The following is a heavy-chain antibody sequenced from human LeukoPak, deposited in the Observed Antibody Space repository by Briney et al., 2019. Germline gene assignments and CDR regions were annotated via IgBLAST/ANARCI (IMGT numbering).Heavy chain of an antibody. Sequence: PGGSPRLSCAASGFTFSSYWMSWVRQAPGKGLEWVANIKQDGSEKYYVDSVKGRFTISRDNAKNSLYLQMNSLRAEDTAVYYCARAPVGCSGGSCYSAYFDYWGQGTLVTVSS. CDR1: GFTFSSYW. J-gene: IGHJ4*02. V-gene: IGHV3-7*03. CDR2: IKQDGSEK. D-gene: IGHD2-15*01. CDR3: ARAPVGCSGGSCYSAYFDY.